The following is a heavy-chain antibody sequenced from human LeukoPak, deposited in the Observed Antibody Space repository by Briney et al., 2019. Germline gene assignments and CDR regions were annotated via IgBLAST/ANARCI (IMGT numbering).Heavy chain of an antibody. CDR1: GFTFSSYA. D-gene: IGHD1-14*01. J-gene: IGHJ3*02. Sequence: GGSLRLSCAASGFTFSSYAMSWVRQAPGKGLEWVSAISGSGGSTYYADSVKGRFTISRDNPKNTLYLQMNSLRAEDTAVYYCARVREKYTNHGDAFDIWGQGTMVTVSS. CDR2: ISGSGGST. CDR3: ARVREKYTNHGDAFDI. V-gene: IGHV3-23*01.